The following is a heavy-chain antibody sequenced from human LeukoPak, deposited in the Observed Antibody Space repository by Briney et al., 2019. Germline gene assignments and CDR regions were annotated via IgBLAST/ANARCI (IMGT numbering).Heavy chain of an antibody. CDR1: GGSFSGYY. D-gene: IGHD6-6*01. CDR3: ARGVIAARAEYFQH. CDR2: INHSGST. Sequence: PETLSLTCAVYGGSFSGYYWSWIRQPPGKGLEWIGEINHSGSTNYNPSLKSRVTISVDTSKNQFSLKLSSVTAADTAVYYCARGVIAARAEYFQHWGQGTLVTVSS. V-gene: IGHV4-34*01. J-gene: IGHJ1*01.